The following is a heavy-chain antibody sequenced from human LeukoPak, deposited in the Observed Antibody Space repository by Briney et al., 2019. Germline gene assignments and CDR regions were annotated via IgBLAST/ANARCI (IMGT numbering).Heavy chain of an antibody. D-gene: IGHD2-2*01. CDR2: FDPEDGET. Sequence: ASVKVSCKVSGYTLTELSMHWVRQAPGKGLEWMGGFDPEDGETIYAQKFQGRVTMTEDTSTDTAYMELSSLRSEDTAVYYCATDYSLYCSSTSCSFSWGQGTLVTVSS. J-gene: IGHJ5*02. CDR1: GYTLTELS. V-gene: IGHV1-24*01. CDR3: ATDYSLYCSSTSCSFS.